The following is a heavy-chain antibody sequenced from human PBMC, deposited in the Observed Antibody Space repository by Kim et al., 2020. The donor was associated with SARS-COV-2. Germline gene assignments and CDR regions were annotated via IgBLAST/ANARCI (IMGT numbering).Heavy chain of an antibody. CDR2: ISYDGSNK. V-gene: IGHV3-30*18. CDR1: GFTFSSYG. J-gene: IGHJ3*02. Sequence: GGSLRLSCAASGFTFSSYGMHWVRQAPGKGLEWVAVISYDGSNKYYADSVKGRFTISRDNSKNTLYLQMNSLRAEDTAVYYCAKVGYSSSWCLSCRAFDIWGQGTMVTVSS. CDR3: AKVGYSSSWCLSCRAFDI. D-gene: IGHD6-13*01.